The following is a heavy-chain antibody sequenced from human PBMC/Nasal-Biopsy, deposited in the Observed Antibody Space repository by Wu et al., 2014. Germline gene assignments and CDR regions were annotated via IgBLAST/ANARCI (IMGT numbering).Heavy chain of an antibody. V-gene: IGHV3-30*18. CDR2: YPYDGSDK. CDR1: GFDFSNYG. D-gene: IGHD3-3*01. Sequence: LRLSCAASGFDFSNYGMHWVRQAPGRDWNGWHLYPYDGSDKYYGDSVKGRFTISRDNSKNTLNLQMNSLRAEDTAVYYCAKDLMYHDFWSGYTTLWDMDVWGQGTTVTRLL. CDR3: AKDLMYHDFWSGYTTLWDMDV. J-gene: IGHJ6*02.